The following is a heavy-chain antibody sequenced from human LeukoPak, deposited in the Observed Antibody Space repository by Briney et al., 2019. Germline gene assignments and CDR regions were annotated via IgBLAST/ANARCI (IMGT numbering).Heavy chain of an antibody. Sequence: GGSLRLSCAASGFTFSSYAMNWVRQAPGKGLEWVSAISGSGGSTYYADSVQGRFTISRDNSKNTLYLQMNSLRAEDTAVYYCAKELYYYDSSGYYYVIDYWGQGTLVTVSS. D-gene: IGHD3-22*01. J-gene: IGHJ4*02. CDR2: ISGSGGST. V-gene: IGHV3-23*01. CDR1: GFTFSSYA. CDR3: AKELYYYDSSGYYYVIDY.